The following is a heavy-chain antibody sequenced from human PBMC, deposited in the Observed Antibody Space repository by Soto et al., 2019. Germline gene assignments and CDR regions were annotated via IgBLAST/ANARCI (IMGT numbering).Heavy chain of an antibody. V-gene: IGHV4-4*02. CDR3: ASRGVAYYDSSGYPDRGTSYYYYGMDV. J-gene: IGHJ6*02. D-gene: IGHD3-22*01. CDR1: GGSISSSNW. Sequence: SSETLSLTCAVSGGSISSSNWWSWVRQPPGKGLEWIGEIYHSGSTNYNPSLKSRVTISVDTSKNQFSLKLSSVTAADTAVYYCASRGVAYYDSSGYPDRGTSYYYYGMDVWGQGTTVTVSS. CDR2: IYHSGST.